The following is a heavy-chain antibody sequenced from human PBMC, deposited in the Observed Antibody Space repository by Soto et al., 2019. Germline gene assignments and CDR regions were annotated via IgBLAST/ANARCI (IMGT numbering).Heavy chain of an antibody. CDR3: VRDGTKTLRDWFDP. CDR1: GASISGFY. Sequence: PSETLSLTCTVSGASISGFYWSWIRKSAGKGLEWIGRIYATGTTDYNPSLKSRVRMSVDTSKKQFSLKLRSVTAADTAVYYCVRDGTKTLRDWFDPWGQGSSVIGSS. CDR2: IYATGTT. J-gene: IGHJ5*02. V-gene: IGHV4-4*07. D-gene: IGHD1-1*01.